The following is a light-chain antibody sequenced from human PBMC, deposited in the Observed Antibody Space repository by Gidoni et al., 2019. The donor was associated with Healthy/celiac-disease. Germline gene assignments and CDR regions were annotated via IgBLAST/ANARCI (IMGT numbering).Light chain of an antibody. CDR2: GAS. J-gene: IGKJ1*01. Sequence: EIVLTQSPGTMSLSPGERATLSCRAIQSVSSSYLAWYQQKPGQAPRLLIYGASSRATGIPDSFSGSGSGTDFTLTISRLESEDFAVYYCQQYGSSPWTFGQGTKVEIK. CDR3: QQYGSSPWT. V-gene: IGKV3-20*01. CDR1: QSVSSSY.